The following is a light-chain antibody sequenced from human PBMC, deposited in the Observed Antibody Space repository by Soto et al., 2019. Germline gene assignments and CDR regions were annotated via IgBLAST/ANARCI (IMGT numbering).Light chain of an antibody. CDR3: QAWDSSTAGDVV. CDR2: QDS. V-gene: IGLV3-1*01. J-gene: IGLJ2*01. Sequence: SYELTQPPSVSVSPGQTASLTCSGDKLGDKYACWYQQKPGQSPVLVIYQDSKRPSGIPERFSGSNSGNTATLTISGTQAMDEADYYCQAWDSSTAGDVVFGGGTKVTVL. CDR1: KLGDKY.